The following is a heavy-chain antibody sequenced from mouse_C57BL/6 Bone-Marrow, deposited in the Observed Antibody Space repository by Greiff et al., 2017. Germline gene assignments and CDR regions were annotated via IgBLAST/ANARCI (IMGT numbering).Heavy chain of an antibody. Sequence: QVHLKQPGAELVKPGASVKLSCKASGYTFTSYWMNWVKQRPGQGLEWIGMIHPNSGSTNYNEKFKSKATLTVDKSSSTAYMQLSSLTSEDSAVYYCARGEVLRSWFAYWGQGTLVTVSA. V-gene: IGHV1-64*01. D-gene: IGHD1-1*01. CDR3: ARGEVLRSWFAY. J-gene: IGHJ3*01. CDR2: IHPNSGST. CDR1: GYTFTSYW.